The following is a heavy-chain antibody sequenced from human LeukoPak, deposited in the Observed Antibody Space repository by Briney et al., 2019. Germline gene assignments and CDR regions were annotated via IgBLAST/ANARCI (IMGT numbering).Heavy chain of an antibody. Sequence: GASVKVSCKASGYTFTSYYMHWVRQAPGQGLEWMGIINPSGGSTSYAQKFQGRVTMTRDTSTSTVYMELSSLRSEDTAVYYCALWFPNRNWYFDLWGRGTLVTVSS. J-gene: IGHJ2*01. CDR1: GYTFTSYY. V-gene: IGHV1-46*01. CDR3: ALWFPNRNWYFDL. D-gene: IGHD3-10*01. CDR2: INPSGGST.